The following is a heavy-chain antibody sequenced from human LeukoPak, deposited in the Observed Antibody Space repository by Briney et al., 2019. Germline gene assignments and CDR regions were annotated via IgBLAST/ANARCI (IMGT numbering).Heavy chain of an antibody. CDR1: GASISSGSYY. D-gene: IGHD3-22*01. CDR3: ARDGSGYYDTSGYRN. Sequence: SETLSLTCTVSGASISSGSYYWSWIRQPAVKGLEWIGRIFTSGSTNYNPSLKSRVTISLDTSKNQFSLNLSSVSAADTAVYYCARDGSGYYDTSGYRNWGQGTLVTVSS. CDR2: IFTSGST. V-gene: IGHV4-61*02. J-gene: IGHJ4*02.